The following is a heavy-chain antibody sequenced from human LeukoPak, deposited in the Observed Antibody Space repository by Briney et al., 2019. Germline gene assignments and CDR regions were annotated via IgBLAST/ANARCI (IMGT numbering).Heavy chain of an antibody. CDR3: AKGFQSRYNFDY. CDR1: GFTFSTYA. D-gene: IGHD5-24*01. V-gene: IGHV3-23*01. J-gene: IGHJ4*02. Sequence: GGSLRLSCAASGFTFSTYAMSWVRQAPGKGLEWVSAVSGSGGSTYYADSVKGRFTISRDNSKNTLYLQMNSLRAEDTAVYYCAKGFQSRYNFDYWGQGTPVTVSS. CDR2: VSGSGGST.